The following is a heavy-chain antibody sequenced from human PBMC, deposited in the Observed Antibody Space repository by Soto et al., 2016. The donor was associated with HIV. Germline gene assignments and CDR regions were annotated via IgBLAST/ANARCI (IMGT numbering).Heavy chain of an antibody. Sequence: EVQLVQSGAEVKKPGATLKISCKVSGYTFTDYYMHWVQQAPGKGLEWMGLVDPEDGETIYAEKFQGRVTITADTSTDTAYMELSSLRSEDTAVYYCATDRDYYDSSGYPGVFDIWGQGTMVTVSS. D-gene: IGHD3-22*01. CDR3: ATDRDYYDSSGYPGVFDI. CDR1: GYTFTDYY. J-gene: IGHJ3*02. V-gene: IGHV1-69-2*01. CDR2: VDPEDGET.